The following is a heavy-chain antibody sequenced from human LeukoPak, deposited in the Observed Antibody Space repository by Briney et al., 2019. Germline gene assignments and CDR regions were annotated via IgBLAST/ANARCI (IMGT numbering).Heavy chain of an antibody. Sequence: GGSLRLSCAASGFTFSSYAMSWVRQASGKGLEWVSAISGSGGSTYYADSVKGRFTISRDNSKNTLYLQMNSLRAEDTAVYYCAKDPDYYDSSGYDYADWFDPWGQGTLVTVSS. V-gene: IGHV3-23*01. CDR1: GFTFSSYA. J-gene: IGHJ5*02. CDR2: ISGSGGST. D-gene: IGHD3-22*01. CDR3: AKDPDYYDSSGYDYADWFDP.